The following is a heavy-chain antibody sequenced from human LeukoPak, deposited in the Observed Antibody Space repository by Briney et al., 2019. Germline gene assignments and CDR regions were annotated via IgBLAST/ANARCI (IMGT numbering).Heavy chain of an antibody. V-gene: IGHV5-51*01. CDR2: IYPGDSDT. CDR1: GYNFTSCW. Sequence: GESLKISCKGSGYNFTSCWVGWVRQMPGKGLQCLGTIYPGDSDTRYSPSFQGQVTISVDKSVSTAYLQWSSLKASDTAMYYCARSDSSGGARGIQYWGQGTPVTVSS. CDR3: ARSDSSGGARGIQY. D-gene: IGHD3-22*01. J-gene: IGHJ1*01.